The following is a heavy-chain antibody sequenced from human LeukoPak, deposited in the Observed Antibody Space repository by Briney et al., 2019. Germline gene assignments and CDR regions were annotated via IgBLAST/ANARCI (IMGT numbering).Heavy chain of an antibody. CDR1: GSTFSSYA. CDR3: ANPPPHTGYFDY. Sequence: GRSMRLSCAASGSTFSSYAMSWVRQAPGKGLEWVSAISGSGGSTYYADSVTGRFTISRDTSKNTLYLQMNSLRAEDTAVYYCANPPPHTGYFDYWGQGTLVTVSS. J-gene: IGHJ4*02. V-gene: IGHV3-23*01. CDR2: ISGSGGST.